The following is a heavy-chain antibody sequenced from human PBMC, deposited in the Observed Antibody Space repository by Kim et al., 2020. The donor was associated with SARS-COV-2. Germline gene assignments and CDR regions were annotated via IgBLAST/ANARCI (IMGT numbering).Heavy chain of an antibody. J-gene: IGHJ4*02. D-gene: IGHD3-16*02. CDR1: GYTFTTYG. Sequence: ASVKVSCKTSGYTFTTYGLSWVRQAPGQGLEWMGWISTDSGYTKYAQKFQDRVTLTKDTSTSTAYMELRSLISDDTADYFCARDRDYRFDLWGQGTLVTV. V-gene: IGHV1-18*01. CDR3: ARDRDYRFDL. CDR2: ISTDSGYT.